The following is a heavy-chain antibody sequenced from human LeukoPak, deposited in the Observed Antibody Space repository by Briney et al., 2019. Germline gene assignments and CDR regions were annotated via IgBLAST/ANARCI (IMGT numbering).Heavy chain of an antibody. D-gene: IGHD3-10*02. CDR3: AELGITMIGGV. Sequence: GGSLRLSCAASGFTLSDFPMIWVRQAPGEGLEGVSTIFPSSVEIHYADSVKGRFTISRDNAKNSLYLQMNSLRAEDTAVYYCAELGITMIGGVWGKGTTVTISS. CDR1: GFTLSDFP. V-gene: IGHV3-21*01. CDR2: IFPSSVEI. J-gene: IGHJ6*04.